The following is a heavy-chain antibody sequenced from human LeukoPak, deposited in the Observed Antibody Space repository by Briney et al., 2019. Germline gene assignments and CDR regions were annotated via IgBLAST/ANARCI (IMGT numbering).Heavy chain of an antibody. D-gene: IGHD3-10*01. V-gene: IGHV3-21*01. J-gene: IGHJ4*02. Sequence: GGPLRLSCAASGFTFSSYRMTWVRQAPGKGLEWVSSISSSSSYIYYADSVKGRFTISRDNAKNSLYLQMNSLRAEDTAVYYCARDLDVWFGELLPSTPPAYWGQGTLVTVSS. CDR1: GFTFSSYR. CDR3: ARDLDVWFGELLPSTPPAY. CDR2: ISSSSSYI.